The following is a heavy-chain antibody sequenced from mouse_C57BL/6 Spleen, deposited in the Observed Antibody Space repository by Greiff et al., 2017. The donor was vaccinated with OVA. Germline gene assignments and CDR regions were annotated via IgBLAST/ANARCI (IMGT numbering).Heavy chain of an antibody. CDR2: ISGGGGNT. J-gene: IGHJ1*03. CDR1: GFTFSSYT. CDR3: ARQPYYYGSSHWYFDV. Sequence: DVMLVESGGGLVKPGGSLKLSCAASGFTFSSYTMSWVRQTPEKRLEWVATISGGGGNTYYPDSVKGRFTISRDNAKNTLYLQMSSLRSEDTALYYCARQPYYYGSSHWYFDVWGTGTTVTVSS. V-gene: IGHV5-9*01. D-gene: IGHD1-1*01.